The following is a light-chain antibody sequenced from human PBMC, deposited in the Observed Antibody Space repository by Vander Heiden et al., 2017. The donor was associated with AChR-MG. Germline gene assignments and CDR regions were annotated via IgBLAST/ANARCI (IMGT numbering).Light chain of an antibody. CDR2: DAS. CDR1: QSVDNY. Sequence: EIVLTQSPGTLSLSPGERATLPCRASQSVDNYLAWYQQKPGQAPRLLIYDASKRAAGIPARFSGSGSGTDFTLTISTLEPEDFAVYYCQQRGNWPLTFGGGTKVEIK. V-gene: IGKV3-11*01. CDR3: QQRGNWPLT. J-gene: IGKJ4*01.